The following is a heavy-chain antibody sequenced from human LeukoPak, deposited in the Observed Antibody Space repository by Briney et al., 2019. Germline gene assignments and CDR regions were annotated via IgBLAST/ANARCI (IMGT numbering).Heavy chain of an antibody. Sequence: PGGSLRLSCAVSGFTFRTYWMNWVRRAPGKGLVWVSRINGAGINTDYADSVKGRFTVSRDNARNALYLQMNSLRAEDTDVYYCARTFGSGSYNYYGMDVWGKGNTVTVSS. CDR3: ARTFGSGSYNYYGMDV. D-gene: IGHD3-10*01. V-gene: IGHV3-74*01. J-gene: IGHJ6*04. CDR1: GFTFRTYW. CDR2: INGAGINT.